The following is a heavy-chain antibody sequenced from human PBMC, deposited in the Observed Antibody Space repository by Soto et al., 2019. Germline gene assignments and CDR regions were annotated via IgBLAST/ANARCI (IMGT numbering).Heavy chain of an antibody. Sequence: GGSLRLSCEASGFTFSTYAMSWVRQAPGKGLEWVSAISGGGYTYYADSVKGRFTISRDNSKNTLYLQMNSLRAEDTAIYYCVRDIVIVPAASPMGSFDYWGQGALVTFSS. J-gene: IGHJ4*02. CDR1: GFTFSTYA. CDR3: VRDIVIVPAASPMGSFDY. D-gene: IGHD2-2*01. V-gene: IGHV3-23*01. CDR2: ISGGGYT.